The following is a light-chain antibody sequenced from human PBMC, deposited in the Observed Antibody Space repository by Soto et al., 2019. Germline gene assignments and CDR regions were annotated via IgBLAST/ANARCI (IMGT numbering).Light chain of an antibody. Sequence: QSALTQPPSASGTPGQRVTISCSGSSSNIGRNTVNWYQQLPGTAPKLLIYSNNQRPSGVPERFSGSKSGTSASLAISGLQSEDEADYYCAAWDDSLNASYVFGTGTKLTVL. CDR2: SNN. CDR3: AAWDDSLNASYV. CDR1: SSNIGRNT. V-gene: IGLV1-44*01. J-gene: IGLJ1*01.